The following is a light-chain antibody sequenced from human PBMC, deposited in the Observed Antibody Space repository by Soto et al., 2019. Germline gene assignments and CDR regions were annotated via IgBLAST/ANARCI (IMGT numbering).Light chain of an antibody. CDR3: SSYTTRSCYV. J-gene: IGLJ1*01. CDR2: DVY. V-gene: IGLV2-14*01. CDR1: SSDVGGFNY. Sequence: QSVLTQPASVSGSPGQSITISCAGTSSDVGGFNYVSWYQQHPGKAPKLLIFDVYSRPSGISNRFSGSKSGNTASLTISGLQDEDGADYSCSSYTTRSCYVFGAGTKVTVL.